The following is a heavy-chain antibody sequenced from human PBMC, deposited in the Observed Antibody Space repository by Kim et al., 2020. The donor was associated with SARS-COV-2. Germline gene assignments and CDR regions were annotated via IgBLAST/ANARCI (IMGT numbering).Heavy chain of an antibody. CDR2: ISGSDSST. CDR1: GFTFSSYG. D-gene: IGHD2-15*01. CDR3: ARRSSTFSGHFDY. J-gene: IGHJ4*01. V-gene: IGHV3-23*01. Sequence: GGSLRLSCAASGFTFSSYGMSWVRQAPGKGLEWVSTISGSDSSTNYANYADSVKGRVTISRDNSKNTVHLQIDSLRAEDTAVYFCARRSSTFSGHFDYWG.